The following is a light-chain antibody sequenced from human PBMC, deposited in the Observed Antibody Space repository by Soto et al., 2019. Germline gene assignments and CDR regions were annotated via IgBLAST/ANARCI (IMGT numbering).Light chain of an antibody. CDR2: GTS. CDR3: QQRSNWPPIT. V-gene: IGKV3-11*01. Sequence: EIVLTQSPATLSLSPGERATLSCRASQSLSNFFLAWYQQKPGQAPRLLIYGTSIRATGIPDRFSGSGSGTDFTLTISSLEPEDFAVYYCQQRSNWPPITFGGGTKVDIK. J-gene: IGKJ4*01. CDR1: QSLSNF.